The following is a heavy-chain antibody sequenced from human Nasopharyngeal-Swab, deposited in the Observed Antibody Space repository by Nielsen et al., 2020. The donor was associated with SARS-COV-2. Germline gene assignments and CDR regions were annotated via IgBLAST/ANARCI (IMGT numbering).Heavy chain of an antibody. CDR3: ASAVTGPLY. CDR1: GFNVSNNY. V-gene: IGHV3-53*01. Sequence: GESLKISCAASGFNVSNNYMTWVRQAPGTGLEWVSIIYSSGSIYHADSVKGRFIISRDTSKNTLSLRMNSLRVEDTAVYYCASAVTGPLYWGQGTLVTVSS. D-gene: IGHD4-11*01. CDR2: IYSSGSI. J-gene: IGHJ1*01.